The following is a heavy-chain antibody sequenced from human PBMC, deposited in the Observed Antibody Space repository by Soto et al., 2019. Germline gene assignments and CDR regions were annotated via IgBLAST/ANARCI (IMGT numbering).Heavy chain of an antibody. CDR1: SGSISSSDYY. CDR2: INYSGRT. V-gene: IGHV4-30-4*01. Sequence: QVQLQESGPGLVKPSETLSLTCSVSSGSISSSDYYWSLIRQPPGKGLEWIGYINYSGRTYYKPSPKSQLSMSIDTYKNQYSLRLTSVTVADTAVYFCARFSPRGTDYRVDVWGQGTTVTVSS. D-gene: IGHD1-1*01. CDR3: ARFSPRGTDYRVDV. J-gene: IGHJ6*02.